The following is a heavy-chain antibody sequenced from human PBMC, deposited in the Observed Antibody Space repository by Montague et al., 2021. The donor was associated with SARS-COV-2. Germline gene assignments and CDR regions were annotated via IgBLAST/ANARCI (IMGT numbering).Heavy chain of an antibody. CDR3: ATLLSSITILGVVRGDYFDD. CDR1: GASISSRSYY. D-gene: IGHD3-3*01. Sequence: SETLSLTCTVSGASISSRSYYWGWIRQHPGKGLEWIGFMYYSGSTYYNPTLKSRVTISVDTSKNQFSLKLSSVTAADTAVYYCATLLSSITILGVVRGDYFDDWGQGTLVTVSS. J-gene: IGHJ4*02. V-gene: IGHV4-39*01. CDR2: MYYSGST.